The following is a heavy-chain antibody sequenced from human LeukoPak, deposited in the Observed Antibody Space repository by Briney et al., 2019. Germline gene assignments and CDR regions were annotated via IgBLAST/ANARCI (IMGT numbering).Heavy chain of an antibody. CDR2: INHSGST. J-gene: IGHJ6*03. V-gene: IGHV4-34*01. CDR1: GGSFSGYY. Sequence: SETLSLTCAVYGGSFSGYYWSWIRQPPGKGLEWIGEINHSGSTNYNPSLKSRVTISVDTSKNQFSLKLSSVTAADTAVYYCARGSKGSSCSYYYYYMDVWGKGTTVTVSS. D-gene: IGHD6-13*01. CDR3: ARGSKGSSCSYYYYYMDV.